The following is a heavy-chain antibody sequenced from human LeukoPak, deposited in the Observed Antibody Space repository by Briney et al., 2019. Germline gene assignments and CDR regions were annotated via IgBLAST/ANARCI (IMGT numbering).Heavy chain of an antibody. CDR2: IDVSGDNT. CDR1: GFSFSSYA. CDR3: AKDQGWTDGSGDY. J-gene: IGHJ4*02. D-gene: IGHD3-10*01. V-gene: IGHV3-23*01. Sequence: GGSLRLSCAASGFSFSSYAMTWVRQAPGKGLEWVSTIDVSGDNTYYADSVKGRFTISRDNSKNTLYLQMNSLRAEDTAAYYCAKDQGWTDGSGDYWGRGTLVTVSS.